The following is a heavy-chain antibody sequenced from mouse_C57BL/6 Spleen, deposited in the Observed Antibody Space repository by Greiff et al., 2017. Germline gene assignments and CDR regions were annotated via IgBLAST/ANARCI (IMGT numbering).Heavy chain of an antibody. J-gene: IGHJ1*03. V-gene: IGHV1-5*01. Sequence: EVQLQQSGTVLARPGASVKMSCKTSGYTFTSYWMHWVKQRPGQGLEWIGAIYPGNSDTSYNQKFKGKAKLTAVTSASTAYMELSSLTNEDSAVYYCTRWGITTVVPYWYFDVWGTGTTVTVSS. D-gene: IGHD1-1*01. CDR3: TRWGITTVVPYWYFDV. CDR1: GYTFTSYW. CDR2: IYPGNSDT.